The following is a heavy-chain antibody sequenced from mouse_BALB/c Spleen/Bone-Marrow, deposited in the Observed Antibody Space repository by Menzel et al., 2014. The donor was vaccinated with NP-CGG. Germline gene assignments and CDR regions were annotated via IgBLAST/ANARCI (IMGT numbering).Heavy chain of an antibody. D-gene: IGHD1-3*01. V-gene: IGHV1-69*02. Sequence: VQPKQSGAEPVRPGASVKVSGKAYGYNFINYWINWVRQRPGQGLEWKGNIYPSDSYTNYNQKFKDKAKLTVDQSHSTAYMQLSSPISEDSAVYYCTRMYYNYYAMDYWGQGTSVTVSS. J-gene: IGHJ4*01. CDR2: IYPSDSYT. CDR1: GYNFINYW. CDR3: TRMYYNYYAMDY.